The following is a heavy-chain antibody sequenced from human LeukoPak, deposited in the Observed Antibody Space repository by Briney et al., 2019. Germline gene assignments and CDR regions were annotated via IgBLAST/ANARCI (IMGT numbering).Heavy chain of an antibody. J-gene: IGHJ1*01. CDR2: ISFDGSSN. Sequence: PGGSLRLSCAASGFSFSSYAMHWVRQAPGKGLEWVAVISFDGSSNYYADSVKGRFTISRDNSKNTLYLQMNSLRAEDTAVYYCARAHIVALLFQHWGQGTLVTVSS. CDR3: ARAHIVALLFQH. V-gene: IGHV3-30-3*01. D-gene: IGHD2-21*01. CDR1: GFSFSSYA.